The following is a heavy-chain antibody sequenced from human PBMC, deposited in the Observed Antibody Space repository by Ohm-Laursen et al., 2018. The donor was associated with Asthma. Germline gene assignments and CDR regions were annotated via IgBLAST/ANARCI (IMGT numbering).Heavy chain of an antibody. Sequence: SLRLSCSASGFTFSSYGMHWVRQAPGKGLEWVAVISYDGSYKYYADSVKGRFTISRDNSKNTLYLQMNSLRPEDTAVYYCAKSSDIVVVPAASYAHYGMDVWGQGTTVTVSS. CDR1: GFTFSSYG. D-gene: IGHD2-2*01. CDR3: AKSSDIVVVPAASYAHYGMDV. V-gene: IGHV3-30*18. J-gene: IGHJ6*02. CDR2: ISYDGSYK.